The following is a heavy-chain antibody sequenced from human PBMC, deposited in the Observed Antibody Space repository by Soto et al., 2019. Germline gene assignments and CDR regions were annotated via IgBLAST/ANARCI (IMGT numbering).Heavy chain of an antibody. Sequence: ASVKVSCKASGYTFTGYYMHWVRQAPGQGLEWMGWINPNSGGTNYAQKFQGRVTMTRDTSISTAYMELSRLRSDDTAVYYCASSVSDAYYYHGMDVWGQGTTVTVSS. V-gene: IGHV1-2*02. J-gene: IGHJ6*02. CDR2: INPNSGGT. CDR1: GYTFTGYY. CDR3: ASSVSDAYYYHGMDV.